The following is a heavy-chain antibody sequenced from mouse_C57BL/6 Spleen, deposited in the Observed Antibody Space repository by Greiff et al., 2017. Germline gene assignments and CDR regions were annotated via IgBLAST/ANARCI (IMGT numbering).Heavy chain of an antibody. CDR1: GFTFSSYG. J-gene: IGHJ2*01. D-gene: IGHD1-1*01. Sequence: EVQGVESGGDLVKPGGSLKLSCAASGFTFSSYGMSWVRQTPDKRLEWVATISSGGSYTYYPASVKGRFTISRDNAKNTLYLQMSSLKSEDTAMYYCARQITTVEERDYFDYWGQGTTLTVSS. CDR2: ISSGGSYT. V-gene: IGHV5-6*01. CDR3: ARQITTVEERDYFDY.